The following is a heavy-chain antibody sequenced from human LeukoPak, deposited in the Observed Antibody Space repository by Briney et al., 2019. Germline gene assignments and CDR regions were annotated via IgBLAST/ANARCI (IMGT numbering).Heavy chain of an antibody. Sequence: SETLSLTCIVSGGSISTSAYYWGWIRQPPGEGLQWIGSIYYSGNTYYNSSLKSRVTISVDKSKNQFSLKLSSVTAADTAVYYCASGTYTPTDYWGQGTLITVSS. CDR2: IYYSGNT. CDR1: GGSISTSAYY. J-gene: IGHJ4*02. V-gene: IGHV4-39*07. D-gene: IGHD6-13*01. CDR3: ASGTYTPTDY.